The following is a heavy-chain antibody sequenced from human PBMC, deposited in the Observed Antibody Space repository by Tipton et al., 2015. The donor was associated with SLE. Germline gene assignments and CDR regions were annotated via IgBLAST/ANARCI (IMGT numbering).Heavy chain of an antibody. V-gene: IGHV4-59*01. CDR1: GGFISNYY. D-gene: IGHD3-3*01. CDR3: ARVRRGADFWSGNDAFDI. CDR2: IYYTGST. J-gene: IGHJ3*02. Sequence: TLSLTCTVSGGFISNYYWSWIRQPPGKGLEWIGYIYYTGSTNYNPSLKSRLTISTDTSKNQFSLKLSSVTAADTAVYYCARVRRGADFWSGNDAFDIWGQGTMVTVSS.